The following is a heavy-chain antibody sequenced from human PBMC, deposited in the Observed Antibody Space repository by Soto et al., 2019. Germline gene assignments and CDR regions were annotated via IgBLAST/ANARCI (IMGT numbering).Heavy chain of an antibody. CDR2: ISAYNTNT. V-gene: IGHV1-18*01. CDR3: AIDTRPTDY. CDR1: GYTFTSYH. J-gene: IGHJ4*02. Sequence: QVHRVQSGAAVKKPGASVKASCKTSGYTFTSYHISWVRQAPGQGLEWLGWISAYNTNTNYSQKFQGRVTMTTDTLTSTAYMELRSLRSDDTAVYYGAIDTRPTDYWGQGTLVTVSS.